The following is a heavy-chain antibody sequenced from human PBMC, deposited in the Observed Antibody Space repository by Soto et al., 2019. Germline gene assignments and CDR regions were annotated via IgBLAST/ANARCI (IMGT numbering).Heavy chain of an antibody. J-gene: IGHJ5*02. D-gene: IGHD2-2*01. Sequence: QVQLVQSGAEVKKPGASVKVSCKASGYTFTSYGISWVRQAPGQGLEWMGWISAYNGNTNYAQKLQGRVTMTTDTXXSXAXXEMRSLRSDDTAVYYWARGGIVLVPAAMRSNGFDPWGQGTLVTVSS. CDR3: ARGGIVLVPAAMRSNGFDP. CDR2: ISAYNGNT. V-gene: IGHV1-18*01. CDR1: GYTFTSYG.